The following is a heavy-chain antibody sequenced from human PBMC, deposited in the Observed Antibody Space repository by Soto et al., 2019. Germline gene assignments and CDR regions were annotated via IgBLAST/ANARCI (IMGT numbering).Heavy chain of an antibody. CDR3: ATMIRGLIHWLDP. V-gene: IGHV1-8*01. CDR1: GDTFSNFD. CDR2: MYPNNGQT. J-gene: IGHJ5*02. D-gene: IGHD3-16*01. Sequence: QVQLVQSGAEVKRPGASVKVSCKASGDTFSNFDFNWVRQATGQGPEWMGWMYPNNGQTAYARTSXXRXXMTWTSSTSTDYMELSSLTSEDTAVFYCATMIRGLIHWLDPWGQCTLVTVSS.